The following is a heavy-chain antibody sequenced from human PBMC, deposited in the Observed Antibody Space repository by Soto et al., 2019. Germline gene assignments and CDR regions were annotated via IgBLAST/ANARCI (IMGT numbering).Heavy chain of an antibody. CDR3: TRWTYSSGWYGSGADAFDI. Sequence: GGSLRLSCTASGFTFGDYAMSWFRQAPGKGLEWVGFIRSKAYGGTTEYAASVKGRFTISRDDSKSIAYLQMNSLKTEDTAVYYCTRWTYSSGWYGSGADAFDIWDQGTMVTVSS. V-gene: IGHV3-49*03. D-gene: IGHD6-19*01. CDR1: GFTFGDYA. J-gene: IGHJ3*02. CDR2: IRSKAYGGTT.